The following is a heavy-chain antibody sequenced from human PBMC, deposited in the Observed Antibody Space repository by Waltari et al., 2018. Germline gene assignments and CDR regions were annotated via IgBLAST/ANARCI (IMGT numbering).Heavy chain of an antibody. J-gene: IGHJ4*02. CDR1: GFSFSNHW. D-gene: IGHD1-26*01. Sequence: EVQLVESGGGLVQPGGSLRLSCAASGFSFSNHWFHWVRQAPGKGLGGVSWINGNGGATCYADSVKGRFTIARDDAKNTLYLQMNSLRAEDTAVYYCVRGMVRAVGFDFWGQGTLVTVSS. V-gene: IGHV3-74*01. CDR3: VRGMVRAVGFDF. CDR2: INGNGGAT.